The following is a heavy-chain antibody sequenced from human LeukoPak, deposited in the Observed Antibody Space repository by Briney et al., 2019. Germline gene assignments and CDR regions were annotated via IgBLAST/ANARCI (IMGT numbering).Heavy chain of an antibody. CDR3: ARGPTVTIMYYFDY. CDR1: GFTFSDYN. Sequence: GGSLRLSCAASGFTFSDYNMRWIRQAPGKGLEWVAVISYDGSNKYYADSVKGRFTISRDNSKNTLYLQMNSLRAEDTAVYYCARGPTVTIMYYFDYWGQGTLVTVSS. CDR2: ISYDGSNK. D-gene: IGHD4-17*01. J-gene: IGHJ4*02. V-gene: IGHV3-30*03.